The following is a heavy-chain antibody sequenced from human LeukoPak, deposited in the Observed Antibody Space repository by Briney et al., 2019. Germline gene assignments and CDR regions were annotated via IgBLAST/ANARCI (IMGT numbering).Heavy chain of an antibody. Sequence: GGSLRLSCAASGFTVSSNYMSWVRQAPGKGLEWVSVIYSGGSTYYADSVKGRFTISRDNPKNTLYLQMNSLRAEDTAVYYCARVDGPFYYYGMDVWGQGTTVTVSS. V-gene: IGHV3-66*01. CDR3: ARVDGPFYYYGMDV. D-gene: IGHD2-8*01. CDR1: GFTVSSNY. CDR2: IYSGGST. J-gene: IGHJ6*02.